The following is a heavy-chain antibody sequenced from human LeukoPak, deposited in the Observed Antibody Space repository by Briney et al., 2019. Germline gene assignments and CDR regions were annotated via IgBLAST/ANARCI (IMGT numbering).Heavy chain of an antibody. D-gene: IGHD6-13*01. CDR1: GFTFSNYG. Sequence: GGSLRLSCAASGFTFSNYGLHWVRQAPGKGLEWLAVISYDGRNKYSADSVKGRFTISRDNAKNSLYLQMNSLRAEDTAVYYCARDQAAAGSDAFDIWGQGTMVSVSS. V-gene: IGHV3-30*03. CDR3: ARDQAAAGSDAFDI. CDR2: ISYDGRNK. J-gene: IGHJ3*02.